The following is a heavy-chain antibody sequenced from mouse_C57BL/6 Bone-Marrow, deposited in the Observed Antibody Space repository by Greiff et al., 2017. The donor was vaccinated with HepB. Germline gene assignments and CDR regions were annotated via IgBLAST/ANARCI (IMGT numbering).Heavy chain of an antibody. D-gene: IGHD2-14*01. CDR1: GYTFTSYW. CDR2: IDPSDSYT. Sequence: QVHVKQPGAELVMPGASVKLSCKASGYTFTSYWMHWVKQRPGQGLEWIGEIDPSDSYTNYNQKFKGKSTLTVDKSSSTAYMQLSSLTSEDSAVYYCARCNRVMDYWGQGTSVTVSS. V-gene: IGHV1-69*01. J-gene: IGHJ4*01. CDR3: ARCNRVMDY.